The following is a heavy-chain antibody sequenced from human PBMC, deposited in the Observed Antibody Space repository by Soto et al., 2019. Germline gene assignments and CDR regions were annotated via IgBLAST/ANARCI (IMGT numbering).Heavy chain of an antibody. V-gene: IGHV3-30*03. Sequence: GSLRLSCGTSGXSFSSYFLHWVRQAPGKGLEWVAVLSYYERDKYYADSVKGRFTISRDNSKNTMYLQMNSLRDEDTAVYYCAREGSGDAYNAGGAMDYWGQGTLGTVSS. J-gene: IGHJ4*02. D-gene: IGHD2-2*01. CDR3: AREGSGDAYNAGGAMDY. CDR1: GXSFSSYF. CDR2: LSYYERDK.